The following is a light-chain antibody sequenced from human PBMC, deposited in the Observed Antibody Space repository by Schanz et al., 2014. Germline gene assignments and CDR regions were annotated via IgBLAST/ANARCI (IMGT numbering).Light chain of an antibody. J-gene: IGKJ4*01. CDR1: QSASSN. CDR2: ESF. V-gene: IGKV3-15*01. Sequence: EIVMTQSPATLSVSPGEGATLSCRASQSASSNLAWYQQKPGQAPRLLIYESFTRATDIPARFSGSGSPTEFTLTISSLQSEDFATYYCQQANSFPLTFGGGTKVESK. CDR3: QQANSFPLT.